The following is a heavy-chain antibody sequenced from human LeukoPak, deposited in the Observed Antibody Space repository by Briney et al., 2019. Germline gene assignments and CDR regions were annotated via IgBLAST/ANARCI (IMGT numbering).Heavy chain of an antibody. CDR2: ISGSGGST. J-gene: IGHJ5*02. CDR1: GFTFSSYP. V-gene: IGHV3-23*01. CDR3: ARASGRWFDP. D-gene: IGHD3-10*01. Sequence: PGGSLRLSCASSGFTFSSYPMGWVRQAPGKGLEWVSAISGSGGSTYYADSVKGRFTISRDNSKNTLSLQMNSLRAEDTAVYYCARASGRWFDPWGQGTLVTVSS.